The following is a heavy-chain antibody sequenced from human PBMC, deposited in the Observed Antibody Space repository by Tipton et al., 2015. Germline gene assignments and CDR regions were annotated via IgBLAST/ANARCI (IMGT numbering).Heavy chain of an antibody. V-gene: IGHV4-4*07. D-gene: IGHD3-22*01. CDR3: ARDDSSGYYFDC. CDR1: GGSISGSH. CDR2: VSTSGST. J-gene: IGHJ4*02. Sequence: TLSLTCTVSGGSISGSHWYWFRQPAGKGLEWIGGVSTSGSTNYNSSLKSRVTMSVDKSKNQFSLQLNSVTAADTAVYYCARDDSSGYYFDCWGQGILVTVSS.